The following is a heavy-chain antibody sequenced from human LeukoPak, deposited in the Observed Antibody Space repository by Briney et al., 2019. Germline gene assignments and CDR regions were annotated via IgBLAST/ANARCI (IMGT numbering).Heavy chain of an antibody. CDR2: INSDGSST. CDR3: ARVEVELQAYGMDV. CDR1: GFTFSSYW. D-gene: IGHD3-10*01. J-gene: IGHJ6*04. V-gene: IGHV3-74*01. Sequence: GGSLRLSCAASGFTFSSYWMHWVRQAPGKGLVRLSRINSDGSSTSYADSVKGRFTISRDNAKNTLYLQMNSLRAEDTAVYYCARVEVELQAYGMDVWGKGTTVTVSS.